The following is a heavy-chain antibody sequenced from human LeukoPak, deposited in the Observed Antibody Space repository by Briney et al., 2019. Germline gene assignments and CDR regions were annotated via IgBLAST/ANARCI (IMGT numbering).Heavy chain of an antibody. V-gene: IGHV1-46*01. Sequence: GASVKVSCKASGYTFTSYYKHWVRQAPGQGLEWMGIINPSGGSTSYAQKFQGRVTMTRDTSTSTVYMELSSLRSEDTAVYYCASGGLYCSSTSCYNRRIMDVWGKGTTVTVSS. CDR2: INPSGGST. D-gene: IGHD2-2*02. CDR3: ASGGLYCSSTSCYNRRIMDV. J-gene: IGHJ6*04. CDR1: GYTFTSYY.